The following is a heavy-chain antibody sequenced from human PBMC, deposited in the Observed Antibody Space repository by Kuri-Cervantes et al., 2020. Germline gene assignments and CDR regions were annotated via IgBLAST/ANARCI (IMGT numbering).Heavy chain of an antibody. V-gene: IGHV7-4-1*02. CDR2: INTNTGNP. D-gene: IGHD4-17*01. CDR1: DYTFSSYG. CDR3: ARDTDYGDYASFLVFDY. J-gene: IGHJ4*02. Sequence: ASVKVSCKASDYTFSSYGISWVRQAPGQGLEWMGWINTNTGNPTYAQGFTGRFVFSLDTSVSTAYLQISSLKAEDTAVYYCARDTDYGDYASFLVFDYWGQGTLVTVSS.